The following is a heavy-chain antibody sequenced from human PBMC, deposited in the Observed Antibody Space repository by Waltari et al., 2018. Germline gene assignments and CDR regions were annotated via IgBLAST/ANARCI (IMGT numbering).Heavy chain of an antibody. CDR3: ARIQGDYYGSGSYSH. Sequence: QVQLVESGGGVVQPGRSLRLSCAASGFTFRSYAMHWVRQAPGKGLEWVAVISYDGSNKYYADSVKGRFTISRDNSKNTLYLQMNSLRAEDTAVYYCARIQGDYYGSGSYSHWGQGTLVTVSS. CDR1: GFTFRSYA. CDR2: ISYDGSNK. D-gene: IGHD3-10*01. J-gene: IGHJ4*02. V-gene: IGHV3-30-3*01.